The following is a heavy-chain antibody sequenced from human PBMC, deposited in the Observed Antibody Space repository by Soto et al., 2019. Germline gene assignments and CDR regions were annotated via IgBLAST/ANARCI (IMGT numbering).Heavy chain of an antibody. V-gene: IGHV1-18*01. D-gene: IGHD3-3*01. CDR1: GYTFTSYG. CDR2: ISAHNGNT. CDR3: ARDGRRFLEWLPSDDY. J-gene: IGHJ4*02. Sequence: QVQLVQSGAEVKKPGASVKVSCKASGYTFTSYGISWVRQAPGQGLEWMGWISAHNGNTNYAQKLQGRVTMTTDTSPSTAYMELRSLRSDDTAVYYCARDGRRFLEWLPSDDYWGQGTLVTVSS.